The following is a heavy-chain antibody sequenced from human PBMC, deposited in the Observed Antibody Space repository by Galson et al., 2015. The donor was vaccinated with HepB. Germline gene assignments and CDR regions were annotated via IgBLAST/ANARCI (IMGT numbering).Heavy chain of an antibody. V-gene: IGHV3-33*01. CDR2: IWYDGSHK. CDR3: ARDKGSGSYQPWSYGMDV. CDR1: AFSFSTYG. D-gene: IGHD3-10*01. Sequence: SLRLSCAASAFSFSTYGIHWVRQAPGKGLEWVAVIWYDGSHKYYADSVKGRFTISRDNSKNTLYLQMNSLRAEDTAVYYCARDKGSGSYQPWSYGMDVWGQGTTVTVSS. J-gene: IGHJ6*02.